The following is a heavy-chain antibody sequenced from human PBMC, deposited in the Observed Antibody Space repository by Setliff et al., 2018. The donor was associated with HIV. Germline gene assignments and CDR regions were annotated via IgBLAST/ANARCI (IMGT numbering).Heavy chain of an antibody. CDR1: GYTFTSYG. CDR3: ARDARPYVLQFFDY. Sequence: ASVKVSCKASGYTFTSYGISWVRQAPGQGLEWMGWISEYNGDTKYAQKLQGRVTMTKDTSTSTAYMELRSLRSEDTAVYYCARDARPYVLQFFDYWGQGTLVTVSS. D-gene: IGHD3-3*01. V-gene: IGHV1-18*01. CDR2: ISEYNGDT. J-gene: IGHJ4*02.